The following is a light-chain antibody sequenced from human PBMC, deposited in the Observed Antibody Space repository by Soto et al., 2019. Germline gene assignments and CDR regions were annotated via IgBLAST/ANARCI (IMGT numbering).Light chain of an antibody. CDR2: GAT. V-gene: IGKV3-15*01. Sequence: EIVMTQSPATLSVSPGERATLSCRASQNIRSNLAWYQQARGQAPRLLIYGATTWATGIPARFSGSGSGTEFTLTISSLQSEDFAVYYCQQYNYWPKTFGQGTEVEIK. J-gene: IGKJ1*01. CDR3: QQYNYWPKT. CDR1: QNIRSN.